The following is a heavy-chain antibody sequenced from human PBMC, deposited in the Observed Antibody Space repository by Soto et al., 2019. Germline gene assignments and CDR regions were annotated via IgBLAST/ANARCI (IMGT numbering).Heavy chain of an antibody. V-gene: IGHV4-4*07. CDR2: IYTSGST. D-gene: IGHD6-13*01. Sequence: SETLSLTCTVSGGSISSYYWSWIRQPAGKGLEWIGRIYTSGSTNYNPSLKSRVTMSVDTSKNQFSLKLSSVTAADTAVYYCARDRTAGWAAAGSDNWFDPWGQGTLVTVSS. CDR3: ARDRTAGWAAAGSDNWFDP. J-gene: IGHJ5*02. CDR1: GGSISSYY.